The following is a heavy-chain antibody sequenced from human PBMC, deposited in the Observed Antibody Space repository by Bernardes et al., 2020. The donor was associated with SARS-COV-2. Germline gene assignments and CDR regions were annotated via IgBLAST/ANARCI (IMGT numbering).Heavy chain of an antibody. CDR2: ICHDGSRA. V-gene: IGHV3-33*01. J-gene: IGHJ5*01. CDR1: GFTFRDYT. CDR3: ATEDGEWLES. D-gene: IGHD4-17*01. Sequence: GGSLRLSCAASGFTFRDYTMHWVRQAPGKGLEWVSVICHDGSRAYYVDSVKGRFAISRDNSNNTLYLQMNNLRVEDTALYRCATEDGEWLESWGQGTLVTVSS.